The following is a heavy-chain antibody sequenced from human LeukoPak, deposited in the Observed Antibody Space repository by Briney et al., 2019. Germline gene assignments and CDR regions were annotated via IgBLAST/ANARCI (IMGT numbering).Heavy chain of an antibody. D-gene: IGHD2-2*01. CDR3: ARDGTYCSSTSCYGIGFDP. J-gene: IGHJ5*02. CDR2: IIPIFGTA. V-gene: IGHV1-69*13. CDR1: GGTFSSYA. Sequence: ASVKVSCKASGGTFSSYAISWVRQAPGQGLEWVGGIIPIFGTANYAQKFQGRVTITADESTSTAYMELSSLRSEDTAVYYCARDGTYCSSTSCYGIGFDPWGQGTLVTVSS.